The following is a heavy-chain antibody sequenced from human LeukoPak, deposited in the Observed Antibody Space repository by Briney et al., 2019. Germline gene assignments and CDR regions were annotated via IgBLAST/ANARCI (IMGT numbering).Heavy chain of an antibody. CDR1: GFTFASDA. CDR2: TVSRGTT. Sequence: GGSLRLSCVASGFTFASDAMNWVRQAPGKGLEWVSSTVSRGTTQYADSVKGRFTVSRDTSKNTLYLQMNSLRADDTAVYYCAKCSTSAYTTGWCNWIDPWGQGTLVTVSS. CDR3: AKCSTSAYTTGWCNWIDP. J-gene: IGHJ5*02. V-gene: IGHV3-23*01. D-gene: IGHD6-19*01.